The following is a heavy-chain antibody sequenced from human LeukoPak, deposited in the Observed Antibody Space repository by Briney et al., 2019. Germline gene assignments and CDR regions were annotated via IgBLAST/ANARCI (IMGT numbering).Heavy chain of an antibody. J-gene: IGHJ4*02. D-gene: IGHD4-17*01. CDR2: IYYSGST. CDR1: GGSISSYY. Sequence: SETLSLTCTVSGGSISSYYWSWIRQPPGKGLEWIGYIYYSGSTNYSPSLKSRVTISVDTSKNQFSLKLSSVTAADTAVYYCARHAWDDYGFFDYWGQGTLVTVSS. CDR3: ARHAWDDYGFFDY. V-gene: IGHV4-59*08.